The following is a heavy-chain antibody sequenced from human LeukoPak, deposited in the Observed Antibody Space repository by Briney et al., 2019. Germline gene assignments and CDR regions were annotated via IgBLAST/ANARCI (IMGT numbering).Heavy chain of an antibody. CDR3: ARGGYVYSYGGGDAFDI. CDR1: GVSISSDY. J-gene: IGHJ3*02. V-gene: IGHV4-4*07. CDR2: IHTSGST. D-gene: IGHD5-18*01. Sequence: SETLSLTCTVSGVSISSDYWSWIRQPAGKGLEWIGRIHTSGSTNYNPSLKSRVTMSVDTSKNQFSLNLSSVTAAATAVYYCARGGYVYSYGGGDAFDIWGQGTMVTVSS.